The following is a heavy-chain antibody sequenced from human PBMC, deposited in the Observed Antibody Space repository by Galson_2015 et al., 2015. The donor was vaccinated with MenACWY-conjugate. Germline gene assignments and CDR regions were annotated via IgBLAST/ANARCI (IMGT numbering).Heavy chain of an antibody. CDR2: ISYDGSNT. Sequence: SLRLSCAASGFTFSSYAMHWVRQAPGKGLEWVAVISYDGSNTYYADSVKGRFTISRDNSKNTLYLQMNSLRAEDTAVYYCARDAGADGYKPYERPGYFDYRGPGTLGTVSS. CDR3: ARDAGADGYKPYERPGYFDY. J-gene: IGHJ4*01. CDR1: GFTFSSYA. V-gene: IGHV3-30*04. D-gene: IGHD5-24*01.